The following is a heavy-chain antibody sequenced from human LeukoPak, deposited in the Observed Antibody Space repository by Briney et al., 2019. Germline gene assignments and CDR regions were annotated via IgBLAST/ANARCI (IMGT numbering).Heavy chain of an antibody. V-gene: IGHV3-23*01. CDR2: VPGCAGSS. CDR1: GFTFSNYA. CDR3: AKWGDFDILSGYYVSDF. Sequence: PGASLRLSCVASGFTFSNYAMSWVRQAPGKRLERVSAVPGCAGSSYYADSVKGRFTISSDNSRNTLFLQMNSLRAEDTAIYYCAKWGDFDILSGYYVSDFWGQGTLVTVSS. D-gene: IGHD3-9*01. J-gene: IGHJ4*02.